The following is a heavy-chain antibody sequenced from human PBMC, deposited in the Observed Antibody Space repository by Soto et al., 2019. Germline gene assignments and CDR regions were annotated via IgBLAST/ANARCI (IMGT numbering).Heavy chain of an antibody. V-gene: IGHV4-31*03. J-gene: IGHJ4*02. CDR2: IYYSGST. CDR3: AREYSSGYYFDY. D-gene: IGHD3-22*01. Sequence: SETLSLICTVSGGSISSGGYYWSWIRQHPGKGLEWIGYIYYSGSTYYNPSLKSRVTISVDTSKNQFSLKLSSVTAADTAVYYCAREYSSGYYFDYWGQGTLVTVSS. CDR1: GGSISSGGYY.